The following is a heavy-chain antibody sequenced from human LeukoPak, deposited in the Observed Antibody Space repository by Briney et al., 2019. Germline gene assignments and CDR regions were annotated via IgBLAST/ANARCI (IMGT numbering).Heavy chain of an antibody. J-gene: IGHJ4*02. CDR2: ISGSGGST. CDR1: GFTFSSYA. CDR3: GLIVVVTTPGVDY. D-gene: IGHD2-21*02. V-gene: IGHV3-23*01. Sequence: GGSLRLSCAASGFTFSSYAMSWVRQAPGKGLEWVSAISGSGGSTYYADSVKGRFTISRDNSKNTLYLQMNRLRAEGTDGYYFGLIVVVTTPGVDYWGQGTLVTVPS.